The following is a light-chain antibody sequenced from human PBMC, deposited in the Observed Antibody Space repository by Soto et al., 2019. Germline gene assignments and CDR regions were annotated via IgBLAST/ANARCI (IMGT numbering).Light chain of an antibody. J-gene: IGLJ1*01. V-gene: IGLV1-40*01. CDR2: GNT. CDR3: QSYENSLTAPYV. Sequence: QSVLTRPPSVSGAPGQRVTISCTGSSSDIGAGHAVHWYQQLPGTAPKLLIYGNTNRLSGVPDRFSASKSGTSASLTIAGLQDEDEADYYCQSYENSLTAPYVFGTGTKLTVL. CDR1: SSDIGAGHA.